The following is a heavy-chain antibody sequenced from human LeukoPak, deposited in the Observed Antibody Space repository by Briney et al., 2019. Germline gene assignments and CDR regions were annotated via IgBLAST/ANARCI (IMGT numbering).Heavy chain of an antibody. D-gene: IGHD6-19*01. Sequence: GGSLRLSCAASGFTFSSYSMNWVRQAPGKGLEWVSSISSSSSYIYYADSVKGRFTISRDNAKNSLYLQMNSLRAEDTAVYYCAREDSSGWYGYYYGMDVWGQRTTVTVSS. CDR2: ISSSSSYI. CDR3: AREDSSGWYGYYYGMDV. V-gene: IGHV3-21*01. J-gene: IGHJ6*02. CDR1: GFTFSSYS.